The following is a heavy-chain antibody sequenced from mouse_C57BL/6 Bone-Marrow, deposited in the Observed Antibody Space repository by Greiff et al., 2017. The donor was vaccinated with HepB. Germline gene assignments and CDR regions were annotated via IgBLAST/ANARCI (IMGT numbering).Heavy chain of an antibody. CDR1: GFSLSTSGMG. Sequence: VKLMESGPGILQSSQTLSLTCSFSGFSLSTSGMGVSWIRQPSGKGLEWLAHIYWDDDKRYNPSLKSRLTISKDTSRNQVFLKITSVDTADTATYYCARSPTYGSRYFDVWGTGTTVTVSS. J-gene: IGHJ1*03. CDR3: ARSPTYGSRYFDV. V-gene: IGHV8-12*01. D-gene: IGHD1-1*01. CDR2: IYWDDDK.